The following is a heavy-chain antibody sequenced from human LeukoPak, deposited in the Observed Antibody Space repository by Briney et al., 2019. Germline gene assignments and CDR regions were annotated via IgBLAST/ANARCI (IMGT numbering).Heavy chain of an antibody. Sequence: SETLSLTCTVSGGSISSYYWSWLRQPAGKGLEWIGRIYTSGSTNYNPSLKSRVTMSVDTSKNQFSLKLSSVTAADTAVYYCARDRAAAGLFDYWGQGTLVTVSS. CDR1: GGSISSYY. CDR2: IYTSGST. J-gene: IGHJ4*02. CDR3: ARDRAAAGLFDY. D-gene: IGHD6-13*01. V-gene: IGHV4-4*07.